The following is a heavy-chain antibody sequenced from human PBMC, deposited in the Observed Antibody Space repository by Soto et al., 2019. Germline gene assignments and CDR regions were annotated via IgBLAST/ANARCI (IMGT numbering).Heavy chain of an antibody. D-gene: IGHD2-8*02. Sequence: GGALRLSCAASGFPFTNYWMNWVRQTPGKGLMWVSRISPDGSDVGYADSVEGRFTVSRDNAKNTLYLQMHSLRAEDTAMYYCACWGHIVPVAPSDFDRWGQGTLVPASS. CDR1: GFPFTNYW. J-gene: IGHJ4*02. CDR2: ISPDGSDV. V-gene: IGHV3-74*01. CDR3: ACWGHIVPVAPSDFDR.